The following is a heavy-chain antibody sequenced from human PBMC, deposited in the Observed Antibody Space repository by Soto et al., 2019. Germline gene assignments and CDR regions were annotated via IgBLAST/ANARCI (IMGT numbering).Heavy chain of an antibody. D-gene: IGHD6-19*01. Sequence: QITLKESGPTLVKPTQTLTLTCTFSGFSLSTSGVGVGWILQPPGKALEWLALIYWDDDKRYSPSLKSRLTITKDTSKIPVVLTMSNMDPVDTATYYCAHNSGWWVPLGYFDYWGQGTLVTVSS. V-gene: IGHV2-5*02. CDR3: AHNSGWWVPLGYFDY. J-gene: IGHJ4*02. CDR2: IYWDDDK. CDR1: GFSLSTSGVG.